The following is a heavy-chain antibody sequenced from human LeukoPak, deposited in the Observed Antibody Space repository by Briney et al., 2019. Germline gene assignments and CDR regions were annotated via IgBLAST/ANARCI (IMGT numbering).Heavy chain of an antibody. Sequence: GGSLRLSCAASGFTFSSYSMTWVRQAPGKGLEWVSSISSSSSYIYYADSVKGRFTISRDNAKNSLYLQMNSLRAEDTAVYYCARFPDYYDSIRPEVDYWGQGTLVTVSS. V-gene: IGHV3-21*01. J-gene: IGHJ4*02. CDR3: ARFPDYYDSIRPEVDY. CDR2: ISSSSSYI. CDR1: GFTFSSYS. D-gene: IGHD3-22*01.